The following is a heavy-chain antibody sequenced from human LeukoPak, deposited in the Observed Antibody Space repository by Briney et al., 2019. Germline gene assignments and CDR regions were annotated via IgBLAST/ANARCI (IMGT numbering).Heavy chain of an antibody. J-gene: IGHJ4*02. CDR1: GFTFSSYS. D-gene: IGHD4-17*01. CDR3: AKHKENYGDSCLDDY. CDR2: ISSSSSTI. V-gene: IGHV3-48*02. Sequence: GGSLRLSCAASGFTFSSYSMNWVRQAPGKGLEWVSYISSSSSTIYYADSVKGRFTTSRDNAKNSLYLQMNSLRDEDTAVYYCAKHKENYGDSCLDDYWGQGTLVTVSS.